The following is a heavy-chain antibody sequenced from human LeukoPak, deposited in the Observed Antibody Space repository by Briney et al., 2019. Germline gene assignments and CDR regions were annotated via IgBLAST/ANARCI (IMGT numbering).Heavy chain of an antibody. CDR1: GGSFSGYY. D-gene: IGHD5-18*01. CDR2: INHSGST. Sequence: PSETLFLTCAVYGGSFSGYYWSWIRQPPGKGLEWIGEINHSGSTNYNPSLKSRVTISVDTSKNQFSLKLNSVTAADTAVYYCARGVRSSTYSYGFMNYWGQGTLVTASS. J-gene: IGHJ4*02. V-gene: IGHV4-34*01. CDR3: ARGVRSSTYSYGFMNY.